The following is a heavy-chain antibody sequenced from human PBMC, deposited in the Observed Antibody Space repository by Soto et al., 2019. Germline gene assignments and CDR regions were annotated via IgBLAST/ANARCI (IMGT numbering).Heavy chain of an antibody. CDR3: AREDFGSCSTTTCLNGFDP. V-gene: IGHV4-59*01. D-gene: IGHD2-2*01. Sequence: QVLLQESGPGLVKPSETLSLTCSVSGASITSYYWSWIRQPPGKGLECIGYIYHSGSPSYNPSLKSRVTIAVDTSKNLLALRLVSVTAADTALYFCAREDFGSCSTTTCLNGFDPWGQGTLVTVSS. J-gene: IGHJ5*02. CDR2: IYHSGSP. CDR1: GASITSYY.